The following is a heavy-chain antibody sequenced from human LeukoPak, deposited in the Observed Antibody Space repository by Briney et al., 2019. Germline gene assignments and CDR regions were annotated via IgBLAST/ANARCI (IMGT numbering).Heavy chain of an antibody. CDR2: INHSGST. CDR3: ARVDTAMVVDY. Sequence: PSETLSLTCAVYGGSCSGYYWSWIRQPPGKGLEWIGEINHSGSTNYNPSLKSRVTISVDTSKNQFSLKLSSVTAADTAVYYCARVDTAMVVDYWGQGTLVTVSS. V-gene: IGHV4-34*01. J-gene: IGHJ4*02. CDR1: GGSCSGYY. D-gene: IGHD5-18*01.